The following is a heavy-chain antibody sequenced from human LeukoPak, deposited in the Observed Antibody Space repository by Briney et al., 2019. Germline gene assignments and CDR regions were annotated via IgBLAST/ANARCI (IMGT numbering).Heavy chain of an antibody. V-gene: IGHV1-69*05. CDR1: GGTFSGYA. CDR3: AAHATVTTSPFHHIDV. Sequence: SVKVSCKASGGTFSGYAISWVRQAPGQGLEWMGGIIPIFGTANYAQKFQSRVTMTRDESTSTAYMELSSLRSEDTAVYYFAAHATVTTSPFHHIDVWGKETTVSVP. J-gene: IGHJ6*03. D-gene: IGHD4-11*01. CDR2: IIPIFGTA.